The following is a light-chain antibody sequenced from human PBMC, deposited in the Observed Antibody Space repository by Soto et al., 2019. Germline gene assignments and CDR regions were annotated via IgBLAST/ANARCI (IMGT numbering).Light chain of an antibody. CDR3: QHYVERSPIT. Sequence: EIVMTQSPGTLSLSPGERVTLSCRASQSVSSRLAWYQQKPGQAPRLLISGASSRATGIPDRFSGSGSGTDFTLTISRLEPEDFALYYCQHYVERSPITFGQGTRLEI. CDR2: GAS. V-gene: IGKV3-20*01. CDR1: QSVSSR. J-gene: IGKJ5*01.